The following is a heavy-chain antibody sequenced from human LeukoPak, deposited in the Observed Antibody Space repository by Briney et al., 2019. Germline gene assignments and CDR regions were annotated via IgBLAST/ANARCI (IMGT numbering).Heavy chain of an antibody. CDR3: ARGRFFYGWGIDV. V-gene: IGHV3-7*01. CDR2: IKGDETEK. CDR1: GFTFSDFG. D-gene: IGHD2/OR15-2a*01. J-gene: IGHJ6*02. Sequence: GGSLRLSCAASGFTFSDFGMNWVRQAPGKGLERVAFIKGDETEKHYVDSLKGRLTISRDNAENSLSLQMNSLTVEDTAVYFCARGRFFYGWGIDVWGQGTTVIVSS.